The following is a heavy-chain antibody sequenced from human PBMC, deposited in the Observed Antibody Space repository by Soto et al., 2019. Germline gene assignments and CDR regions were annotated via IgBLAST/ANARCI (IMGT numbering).Heavy chain of an antibody. V-gene: IGHV1-18*01. CDR3: ARASWELPTGVPFDY. CDR2: ISAYNGNT. J-gene: IGHJ4*02. Sequence: VASVKVSCKASGYTFTSYGISWVRQAPGQGLEWMGWISAYNGNTNYAQKLQGRVTMTTDTSTSTAYMELRSLRSDDTAVYYCARASWELPTGVPFDYWGQGTLVTVSS. CDR1: GYTFTSYG. D-gene: IGHD1-26*01.